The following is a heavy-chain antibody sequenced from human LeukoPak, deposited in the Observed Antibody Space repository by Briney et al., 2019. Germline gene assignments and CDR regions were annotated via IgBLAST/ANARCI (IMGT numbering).Heavy chain of an antibody. CDR1: GGSISSYY. J-gene: IGHJ4*02. CDR2: IYTSGST. Sequence: SETLSLTCTVSGGSISSYYWSWIRQPPGKGLEWIGYIYTSGSTNYNPSLKSRVTISVDTSKNQFSLKLSSVTAADTAVYYCARHPGILQEFDYWGQGTLVTVSS. D-gene: IGHD1-14*01. V-gene: IGHV4-4*09. CDR3: ARHPGILQEFDY.